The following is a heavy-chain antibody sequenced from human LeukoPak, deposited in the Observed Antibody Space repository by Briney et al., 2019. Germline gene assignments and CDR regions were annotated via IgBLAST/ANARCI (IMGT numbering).Heavy chain of an antibody. CDR1: GGSISSYY. Sequence: SETLSVTCTVSGGSISSYYWSWIRQPAGKGLEWIGRIYISGSTNYNPSLKSRVTMSVDTSKNQFSLKLSSVTAADTAVYYCARDLVYYGSGSYLYYYMDVWGKGTTVTISS. J-gene: IGHJ6*03. CDR3: ARDLVYYGSGSYLYYYMDV. V-gene: IGHV4-4*07. CDR2: IYISGST. D-gene: IGHD3-10*01.